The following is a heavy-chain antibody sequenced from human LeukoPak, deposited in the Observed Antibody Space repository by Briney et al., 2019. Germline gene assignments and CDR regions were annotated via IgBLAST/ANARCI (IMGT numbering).Heavy chain of an antibody. D-gene: IGHD3-9*01. CDR3: ARASMGELRYFVWLLYLGHYYYSYGMAA. Sequence: PVKASGMASGGTFSSDAISWVRQAPGQGLEWMRGIIPIFGTANYAQKFQGRVTITADESTSTAYMELSSPRSEDTAAYYCARASMGELRYFVWLLYLGHYYYSYGMAASGQRTTVTVSS. J-gene: IGHJ6*01. CDR1: GGTFSSDA. CDR2: IIPIFGTA. V-gene: IGHV1-69*01.